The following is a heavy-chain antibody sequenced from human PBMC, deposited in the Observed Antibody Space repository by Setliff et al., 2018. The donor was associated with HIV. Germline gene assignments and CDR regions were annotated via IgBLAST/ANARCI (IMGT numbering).Heavy chain of an antibody. Sequence: ETLSLTCTVSGLSMSYNYWTWIRQSPGKGLEWIGYVHYSGSTRYNPSLKSRVTISVDTSKKKFSLKLTSMTATDTAVYYCAGVKKAWSVSDSFYEYWGQGVPVTVS. D-gene: IGHD3-3*01. J-gene: IGHJ4*02. CDR1: GLSMSYNY. CDR2: VHYSGST. V-gene: IGHV4-59*03. CDR3: AGVKKAWSVSDSFYEY.